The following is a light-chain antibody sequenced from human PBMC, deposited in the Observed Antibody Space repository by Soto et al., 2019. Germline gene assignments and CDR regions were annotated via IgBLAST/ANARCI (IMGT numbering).Light chain of an antibody. CDR3: LQHDSFPYT. Sequence: DIQMTQSPSSLCASVGHTVTITCRASQDVRSDLGLYQHKPGKAPTRLSYAASRLQGGVPSRFSGSRSGTEFTLTIGSLQPEDSATYYCLQHDSFPYTLGQGTRLEI. CDR2: AAS. CDR1: QDVRSD. J-gene: IGKJ2*01. V-gene: IGKV1-17*01.